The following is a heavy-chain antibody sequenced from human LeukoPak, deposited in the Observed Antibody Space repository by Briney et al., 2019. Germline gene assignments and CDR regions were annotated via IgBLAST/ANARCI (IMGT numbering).Heavy chain of an antibody. Sequence: ASVKVSCKASGYTFTSYDINWVRQATGQGLEWMGWMNPNSGNTGYAQKFQGRVTMTRNTSISTAYMELSSLRSEDTAVYYCARDDTARGGFDYWGQGTLVTVSS. CDR1: GYTFTSYD. D-gene: IGHD5-18*01. J-gene: IGHJ4*02. CDR2: MNPNSGNT. CDR3: ARDDTARGGFDY. V-gene: IGHV1-8*01.